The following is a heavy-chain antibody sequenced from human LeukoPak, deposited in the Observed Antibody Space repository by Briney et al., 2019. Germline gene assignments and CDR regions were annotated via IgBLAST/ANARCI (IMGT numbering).Heavy chain of an antibody. V-gene: IGHV4-59*01. CDR3: ARELKVGNTGYYLDY. Sequence: SETLSLTCTVSGDSISKYYWSWIRQPPGKGLEWIGYIYYSGSTNYNPSLKSRVTMSVDTSKNQFSLKPTSVTAADTALYYCARELKVGNTGYYLDYWGQGTLVTVSP. CDR1: GDSISKYY. D-gene: IGHD2/OR15-2a*01. J-gene: IGHJ4*02. CDR2: IYYSGST.